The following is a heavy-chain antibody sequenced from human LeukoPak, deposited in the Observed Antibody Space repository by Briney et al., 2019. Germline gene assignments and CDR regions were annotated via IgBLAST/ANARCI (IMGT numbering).Heavy chain of an antibody. CDR1: GFIFSDYG. J-gene: IGHJ4*02. CDR3: AKALRDFWEPLAY. CDR2: INASGTNT. V-gene: IGHV3-23*01. D-gene: IGHD3-3*01. Sequence: GGSLRLSCAASGFIFSDYGMSWVRQTPEKGLEWVSAINASGTNTYYADSVKGRFTISRDNLRNTLYLQMNSLRAGDTAIYYCAKALRDFWEPLAYWGQGTLVTVSS.